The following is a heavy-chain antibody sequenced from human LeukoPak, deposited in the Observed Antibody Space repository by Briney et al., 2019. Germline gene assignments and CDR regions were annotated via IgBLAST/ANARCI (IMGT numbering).Heavy chain of an antibody. V-gene: IGHV5-51*01. CDR1: GYRFTSYW. CDR2: IYPGDSDT. Sequence: GESLKISCKGSGYRFTSYWIGWVRQMPGKGLEWMGIIYPGDSDTRYSPPFQGQVTISADKSISTAYLQWSSLKASDTATYYCARGGVQLWLGFDYWGQGTLVTVSS. J-gene: IGHJ4*02. D-gene: IGHD5-18*01. CDR3: ARGGVQLWLGFDY.